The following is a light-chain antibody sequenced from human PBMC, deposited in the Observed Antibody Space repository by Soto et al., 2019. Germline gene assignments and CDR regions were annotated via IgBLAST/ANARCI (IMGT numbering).Light chain of an antibody. CDR1: QSVSSRY. CDR2: GAS. Sequence: EIVLTQSPGTLSLSPGERATLSCRASQSVSSRYLAWYQQKPGQAPRLLIYGASSRTAGIPDRFSGSGSGTDFTLTISRLEPEDFAVYYCQQYGSSPMYTFGQGTKLEIK. CDR3: QQYGSSPMYT. J-gene: IGKJ2*01. V-gene: IGKV3-20*01.